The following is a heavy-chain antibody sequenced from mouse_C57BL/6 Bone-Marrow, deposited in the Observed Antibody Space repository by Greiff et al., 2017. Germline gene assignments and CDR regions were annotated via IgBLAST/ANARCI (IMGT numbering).Heavy chain of an antibody. CDR1: GYAFSSSW. V-gene: IGHV1-82*01. Sequence: QVQLQQSGPELVKPGASVKISCKASGYAFSSSWMNWVKQRPGKGLEWIGRIYPGDGDTNYNGKFKGKATLTADKSSSTAYMQLSSLTSEDSAVXFCARETTVVAPYYFDYWGQGTTLTVSS. CDR2: IYPGDGDT. CDR3: ARETTVVAPYYFDY. D-gene: IGHD1-1*01. J-gene: IGHJ2*01.